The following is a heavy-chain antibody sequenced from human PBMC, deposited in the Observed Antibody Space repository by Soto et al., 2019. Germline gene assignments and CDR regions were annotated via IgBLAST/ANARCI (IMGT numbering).Heavy chain of an antibody. Sequence: SETLSLTCAVYGGSFSGYYWTWIRQPPVTGLEWSGEINHSGSTNYTPSLKSRVTISVDPSKNQFSLKLSSVTAADTAMYYCERDTRYYGVGYFDYWGQGTLVTVSS. CDR1: GGSFSGYY. D-gene: IGHD4-17*01. CDR3: ERDTRYYGVGYFDY. V-gene: IGHV4-34*01. CDR2: INHSGST. J-gene: IGHJ4*02.